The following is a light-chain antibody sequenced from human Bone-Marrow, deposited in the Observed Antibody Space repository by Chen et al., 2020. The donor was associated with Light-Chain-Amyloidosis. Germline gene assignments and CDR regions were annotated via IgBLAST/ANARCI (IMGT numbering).Light chain of an antibody. CDR1: QSVTNNY. J-gene: IGKJ4*01. V-gene: IGKV3-20*01. Sequence: EIVLTQSPGTLSLSPGERATLSCKASQSVTNNYLAWYQQKPGQAPRLLIYSASYRATGIADRFSGSGSGTDFTLTINSLEPGDFAVFYCQQYGSSPLTFGGGTKVEIK. CDR2: SAS. CDR3: QQYGSSPLT.